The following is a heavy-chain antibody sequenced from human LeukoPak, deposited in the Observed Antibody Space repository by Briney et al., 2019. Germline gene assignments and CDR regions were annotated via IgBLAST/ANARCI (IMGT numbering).Heavy chain of an antibody. Sequence: SETLSLTCTVSGGSISSYYWRWIRQPAGKGLEWIGRIYTSGSTNYNPSLKSRVTMSVDTSKNQFSLKLSSVTAADTAVYYCARDGMVRGALDYWGQGTLVTVSS. J-gene: IGHJ4*02. CDR1: GGSISSYY. D-gene: IGHD3-10*01. CDR2: IYTSGST. CDR3: ARDGMVRGALDY. V-gene: IGHV4-4*07.